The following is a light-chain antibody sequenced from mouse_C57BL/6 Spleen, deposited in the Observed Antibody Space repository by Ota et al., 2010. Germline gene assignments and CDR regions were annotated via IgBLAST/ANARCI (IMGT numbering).Light chain of an antibody. Sequence: DIVMTQSPSSLSVSAGEKVTMSCKSSQSLLNSGNQKNYLAWYQQKPGQPPKLLIYWASTRHTGVPDRFTGSGSGTDFTLTISSVQAEDLAVYYCHQYLSSHTFGGGTKLEIK. CDR1: QSLLNSGNQKNY. V-gene: IGKV8-28*01. J-gene: IGKJ2*01. CDR2: WAS. CDR3: HQYLSSHT.